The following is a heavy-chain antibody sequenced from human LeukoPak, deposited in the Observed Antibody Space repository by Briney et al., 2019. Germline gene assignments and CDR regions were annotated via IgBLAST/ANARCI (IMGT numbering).Heavy chain of an antibody. CDR3: ARQRFTMRAYAGDWFDP. J-gene: IGHJ5*02. Sequence: GESLKISCKGSGYSFTTYWIGWVRQMPGKGLEWMGIIYPGDSDTRYSPSFQGRVTISADKSISTAYLQWSSLKASDTAMYYCARQRFTMRAYAGDWFDPWGQGTLVTVSS. CDR1: GYSFTTYW. CDR2: IYPGDSDT. D-gene: IGHD3-10*01. V-gene: IGHV5-51*01.